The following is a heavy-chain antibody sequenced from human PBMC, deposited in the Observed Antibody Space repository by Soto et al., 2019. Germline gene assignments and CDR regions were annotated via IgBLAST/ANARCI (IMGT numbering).Heavy chain of an antibody. D-gene: IGHD3-10*01. CDR2: IKNDGSEQ. CDR3: SRENWFQDY. Sequence: PGGSLRLSCAASGFTFSSYAMSWVRQAPGKGLEWVASIKNDGSEQYYVDSVKGRFTISRDNAKNSLYLQMNSLRAGDTALYYCSRENWFQDYWGQGTLVTVSS. J-gene: IGHJ4*02. V-gene: IGHV3-7*03. CDR1: GFTFSSYA.